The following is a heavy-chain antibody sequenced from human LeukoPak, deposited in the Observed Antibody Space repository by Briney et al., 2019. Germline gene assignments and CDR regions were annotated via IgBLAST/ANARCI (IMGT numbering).Heavy chain of an antibody. V-gene: IGHV3-9*01. CDR1: GFTFDDYA. D-gene: IGHD6-13*01. J-gene: IGHJ3*02. CDR2: ISWNSGSI. CDR3: AKDMGSGYSSSWYGAFDI. Sequence: GGSLRLSCAASGFTFDDYAMHWVRHAPGKGLEWVSGISWNSGSIGYADSVKGRFTISRDNAKNSLYLQMNSLRAEDTALYYCAKDMGSGYSSSWYGAFDIWGQGTMVTVSS.